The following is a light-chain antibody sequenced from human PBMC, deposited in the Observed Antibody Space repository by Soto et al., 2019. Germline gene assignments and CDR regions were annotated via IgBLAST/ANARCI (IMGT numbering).Light chain of an antibody. CDR2: EAT. Sequence: QSALTQPASVSGSPGQSITISCTGNSSDVGSYNLVSWYQQHPGKAPKLMIYEATKRPSGVSGRFSGSKSGNTASLTISGLQAEDEADYYCCSYAGSSTFYVFGTGTKVTVL. CDR1: SSDVGSYNL. V-gene: IGLV2-23*01. CDR3: CSYAGSSTFYV. J-gene: IGLJ1*01.